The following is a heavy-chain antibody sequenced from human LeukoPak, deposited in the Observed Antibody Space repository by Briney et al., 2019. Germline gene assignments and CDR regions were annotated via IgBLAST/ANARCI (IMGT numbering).Heavy chain of an antibody. V-gene: IGHV5-51*01. CDR3: ARHRAYCGGDCYSGQALFDY. CDR2: IYPGDSDT. D-gene: IGHD2-21*02. J-gene: IGHJ4*02. CDR1: GYSFTSYW. Sequence: GESLKISCKGSGYSFTSYWIGWVRQMPGKGLEWMGIIYPGDSDTRYSPSFQGQVTISADKSISTAYLQWSSLKASDTAMYYCARHRAYCGGDCYSGQALFDYWGQGTLVTVSS.